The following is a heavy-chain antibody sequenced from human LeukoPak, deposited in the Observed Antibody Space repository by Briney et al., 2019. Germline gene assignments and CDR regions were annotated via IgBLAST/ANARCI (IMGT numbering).Heavy chain of an antibody. J-gene: IGHJ4*02. CDR3: ATDPEDSYGLDRGGY. Sequence: GASVKVSCKASGYTFTSYYMHWVRQAPGQGLEWMGIINPSGGSTSYAQKFQGRVTMTRDTSTSTVYMELSSLRSEDTAVYYCATDPEDSYGLDRGGYWGQGTLVTVSS. CDR1: GYTFTSYY. CDR2: INPSGGST. D-gene: IGHD5-18*01. V-gene: IGHV1-46*01.